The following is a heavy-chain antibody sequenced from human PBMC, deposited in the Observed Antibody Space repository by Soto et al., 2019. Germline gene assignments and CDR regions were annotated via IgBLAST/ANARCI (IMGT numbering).Heavy chain of an antibody. CDR2: IIPILGIA. Sequence: GASVKVSRKASGGTLSSYTISWGRQAPGQRVEWMGRIIPILGIANYAQKFQGRVTITADKSTSTAYMELSSLRSEDTAVYYCARDSPYYYDSSGYYYAPPFQYYFDYWGQGTLVTVSS. CDR1: GGTLSSYT. D-gene: IGHD3-22*01. V-gene: IGHV1-69*04. J-gene: IGHJ4*02. CDR3: ARDSPYYYDSSGYYYAPPFQYYFDY.